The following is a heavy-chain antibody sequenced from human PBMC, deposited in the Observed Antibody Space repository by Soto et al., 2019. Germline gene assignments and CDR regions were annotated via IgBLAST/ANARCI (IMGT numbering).Heavy chain of an antibody. CDR1: GFTFSSYA. Sequence: LSCAASGFTFSSYAMSWVRQAPGKGLEWVSAISGSGGSTYYADSLKGRFTISRDNSKNTLYLQMNSLRAEDTAVYYCAKGEVPAASDGYYFDYWGQGTLVTVS. D-gene: IGHD2-2*01. J-gene: IGHJ4*02. CDR2: ISGSGGST. CDR3: AKGEVPAASDGYYFDY. V-gene: IGHV3-23*01.